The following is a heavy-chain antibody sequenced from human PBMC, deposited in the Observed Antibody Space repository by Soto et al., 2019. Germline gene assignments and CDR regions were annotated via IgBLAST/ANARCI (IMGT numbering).Heavy chain of an antibody. D-gene: IGHD6-19*01. Sequence: QLQLQESGPGLVKHSETLSLTYTVSGGSVSSTSYYWGWIRQPPGKGLEWIGSIYYSGSTYYNPSSKSRVTISVDTSKNQLSLKLSSVTAADTAVYYCARIVGIRNSIGQRYYFDYWGQGTLVTVSS. V-gene: IGHV4-39*01. J-gene: IGHJ4*02. CDR3: ARIVGIRNSIGQRYYFDY. CDR1: GGSVSSTSYY. CDR2: IYYSGST.